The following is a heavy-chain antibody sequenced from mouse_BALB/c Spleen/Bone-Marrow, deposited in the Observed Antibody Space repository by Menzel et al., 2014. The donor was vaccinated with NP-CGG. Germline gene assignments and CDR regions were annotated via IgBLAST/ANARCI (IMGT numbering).Heavy chain of an antibody. CDR3: ARKSSYDGFHTMDQ. CDR2: IWSGGST. D-gene: IGHD2-3*01. J-gene: IGHJ4*01. V-gene: IGHV2-4-1*01. Sequence: VQRVESGPGLVHPSQSLSITCTVSGFSLTSYDIHWVRQSPGKGLEWLGVIWSGGSTDYNAAFISRLSISKDNSKSQVFFKMYSLQADDTAIYYCARKSSYDGFHTMDQWGQGTSVTVSS. CDR1: GFSLTSYD.